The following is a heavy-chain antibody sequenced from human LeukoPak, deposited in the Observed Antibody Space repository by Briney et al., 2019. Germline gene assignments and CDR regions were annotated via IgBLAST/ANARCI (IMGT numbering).Heavy chain of an antibody. D-gene: IGHD6-13*01. Sequence: GGSLRLSCAASGFTFSSYAIHWVRQAPGKGLEWVAVIWYDGVDKYYEDSVKGRFPLSRDNSKNTVYLQMNSQRAEDPAVYYCARGRPSRTYYFDFWGQGTLVTVSS. CDR3: ARGRPSRTYYFDF. CDR2: IWYDGVDK. V-gene: IGHV3-33*01. CDR1: GFTFSSYA. J-gene: IGHJ4*02.